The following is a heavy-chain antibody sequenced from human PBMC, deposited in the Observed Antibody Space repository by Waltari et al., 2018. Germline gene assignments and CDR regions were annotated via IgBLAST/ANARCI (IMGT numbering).Heavy chain of an antibody. J-gene: IGHJ4*02. CDR2: INHSGST. D-gene: IGHD4-17*01. CDR3: ANSPTPGDYEVDY. CDR1: GGSFSGYY. V-gene: IGHV4-34*01. Sequence: QVQLQQWGAGLLKPSETLSLTCAVYGGSFSGYYWSWIRQPPGKGLEWIGEINHSGSTNYNPSLKSRVTISVDTSKNQFSLKLSSVTVADTAVYYCANSPTPGDYEVDYWGQGTLVTVSS.